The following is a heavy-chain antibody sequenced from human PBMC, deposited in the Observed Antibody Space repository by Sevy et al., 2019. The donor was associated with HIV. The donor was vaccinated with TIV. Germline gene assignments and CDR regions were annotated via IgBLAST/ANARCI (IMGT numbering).Heavy chain of an antibody. Sequence: GGSLRLSCTPSGFTFGDYTMTWVRQAPGKGLEWVAFIRGKPYGGTTEYAASVKGRFSISRDDSKSIAYLQMISLKIEDTGVYYCTRVEGAADWGMDVWGQGTTVTVSS. CDR2: IRGKPYGGTT. J-gene: IGHJ6*02. CDR3: TRVEGAADWGMDV. CDR1: GFTFGDYT. D-gene: IGHD1-26*01. V-gene: IGHV3-49*04.